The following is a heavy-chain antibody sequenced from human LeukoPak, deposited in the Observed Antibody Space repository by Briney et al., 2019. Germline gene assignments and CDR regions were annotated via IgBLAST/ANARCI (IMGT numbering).Heavy chain of an antibody. CDR1: GGSISSGSYY. CDR2: IYTSGST. V-gene: IGHV4-61*02. J-gene: IGHJ6*03. Sequence: SETLSLTCTVSGGSISSGSYYWSWIRQPAGKGLEWIGRIYTSGSTNYNPSLKSRVTISVDTSKNQFSLKLSSVTAADTAVYYCARVPVAGTIGGYYYYYMDVWGKGTTVTVSS. D-gene: IGHD6-19*01. CDR3: ARVPVAGTIGGYYYYYMDV.